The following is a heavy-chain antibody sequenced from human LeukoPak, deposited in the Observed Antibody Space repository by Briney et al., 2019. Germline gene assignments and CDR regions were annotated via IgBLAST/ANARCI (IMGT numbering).Heavy chain of an antibody. CDR3: ASSLSGWLDY. CDR2: TYYRSKWFN. Sequence: SQTLSLTCAISGDSVSSKSVTWNWIRHSPSRDLEWLGRTYYRSKWFNDYALSVKSRITINPDTSKNQFSLQLNSVTPEDTSVYYCASSLSGWLDYWGQGIQVTVSS. D-gene: IGHD6-19*01. J-gene: IGHJ4*02. CDR1: GDSVSSKSVT. V-gene: IGHV6-1*01.